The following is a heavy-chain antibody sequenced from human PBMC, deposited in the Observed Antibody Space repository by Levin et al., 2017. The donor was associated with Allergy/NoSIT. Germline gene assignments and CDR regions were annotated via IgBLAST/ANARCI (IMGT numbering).Heavy chain of an antibody. CDR3: ARHDITMVRGAVFYFDH. V-gene: IGHV3-7*02. Sequence: LSLTCAASGFTFSSYWMSWVRQAPGKGLEWVANIQQDGSEIYYVDSVRGRFTISRDNAKNSLYLQMNNLRAEDTAVYYCARHDITMVRGAVFYFDHWGQGTLVTVSS. CDR1: GFTFSSYW. D-gene: IGHD3-10*01. CDR2: IQQDGSEI. J-gene: IGHJ4*02.